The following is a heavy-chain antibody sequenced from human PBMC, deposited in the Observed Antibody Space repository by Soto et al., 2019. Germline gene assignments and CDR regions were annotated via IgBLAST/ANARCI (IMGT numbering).Heavy chain of an antibody. V-gene: IGHV4-31*03. CDR2: IYYSVST. CDR1: GGSISSGGYY. CDR3: ARDLNYYGSGSSRRGFDP. D-gene: IGHD3-10*01. J-gene: IGHJ5*02. Sequence: PSETLSLTCTVSGGSISSGGYYWSWIRQHPGKGLEWIGYIYYSVSTYYNPSLKSRVTISVDTSKNQFSLKLSSVTAADTAVYYCARDLNYYGSGSSRRGFDPWGQGTLVTGSS.